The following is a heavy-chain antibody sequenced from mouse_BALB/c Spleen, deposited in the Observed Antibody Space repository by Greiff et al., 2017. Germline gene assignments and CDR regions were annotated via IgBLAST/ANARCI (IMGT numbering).Heavy chain of an antibody. Sequence: QVQLKQSGAELVRPGSSVKISCKASGYAFSSYWMNWVKQRPGQGLEWIGQIYPGDGDTNYNGKFKGKATLTADKSSSTAYMQLSSLTSEDSAVYFCARCPTGYWYFDVWGAGTAVTVSS. D-gene: IGHD4-1*01. CDR3: ARCPTGYWYFDV. V-gene: IGHV1-80*01. J-gene: IGHJ1*01. CDR2: IYPGDGDT. CDR1: GYAFSSYW.